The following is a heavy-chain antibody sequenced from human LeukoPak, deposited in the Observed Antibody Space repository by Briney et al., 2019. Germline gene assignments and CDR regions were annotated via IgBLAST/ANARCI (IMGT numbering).Heavy chain of an antibody. V-gene: IGHV1-46*01. CDR3: ARDGGYSPKCYYGMDV. D-gene: IGHD5-18*01. J-gene: IGHJ6*02. Sequence: ASVTVSCKSSGYTFTSYYMHWVRPAPAQGREWMGIINPSGGSTGYAQKFQGRVTMTRDTSTSTVYMELSSLRSEDTAVYYCARDGGYSPKCYYGMDVWGQGTTVTVSS. CDR1: GYTFTSYY. CDR2: INPSGGST.